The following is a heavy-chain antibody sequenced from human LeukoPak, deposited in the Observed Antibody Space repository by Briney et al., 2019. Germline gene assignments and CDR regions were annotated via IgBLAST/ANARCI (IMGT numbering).Heavy chain of an antibody. V-gene: IGHV4-59*12. CDR1: GGSITNYY. Sequence: SETLSLTCTVSGGSITNYYWTWIWQPPGKGLEWIGYIHYSGSTYYNPSLKSRVTISVDTSKNQFSLKLSSVTAADTAVYYCAREAAAGPFGAFDIWGQGTMVTVSS. D-gene: IGHD6-13*01. CDR3: AREAAAGPFGAFDI. J-gene: IGHJ3*02. CDR2: IHYSGST.